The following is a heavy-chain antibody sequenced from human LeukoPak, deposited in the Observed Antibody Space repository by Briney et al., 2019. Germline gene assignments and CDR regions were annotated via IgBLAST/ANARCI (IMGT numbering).Heavy chain of an antibody. CDR1: GFTFSSYA. Sequence: GGSLRLSCAASGFTFSSYAMSWVRQAPGKGLEWVSAISGSGGSTYYADFVKGRFTISRDNSKNTLYLQMNSLRAEDTAVYYCAKTITMIVVDHDAFDVWGQGTMVTVSS. J-gene: IGHJ3*01. D-gene: IGHD3-22*01. CDR2: ISGSGGST. V-gene: IGHV3-23*01. CDR3: AKTITMIVVDHDAFDV.